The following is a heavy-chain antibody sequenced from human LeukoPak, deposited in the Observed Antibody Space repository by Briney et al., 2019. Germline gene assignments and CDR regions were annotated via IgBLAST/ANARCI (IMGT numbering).Heavy chain of an antibody. D-gene: IGHD2-21*02. CDR3: ARDIVVVTAGWFDP. Sequence: PSETLSLTFTVSGYSISSGYYWGWIRQPPGKGLEWIGSIYHSGSTYYNPSLKSRVTISVDTSKNQFSLKLSSVTAADTAVYYCARDIVVVTAGWFDPWGQGTLVTVSS. V-gene: IGHV4-38-2*02. CDR2: IYHSGST. CDR1: GYSISSGYY. J-gene: IGHJ5*02.